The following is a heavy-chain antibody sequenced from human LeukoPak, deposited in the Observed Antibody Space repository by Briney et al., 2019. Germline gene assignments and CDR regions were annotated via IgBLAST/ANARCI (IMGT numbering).Heavy chain of an antibody. Sequence: SETLSLTCAVYGGSFSGYYWSWIRQPPGKGLEWIGEINHSGRTNYNPSLKSRVTISVDTSKNQFSLKLSSVTAADTAVYYCARGRVTYYYGSGSRPGYYFDYWGQGTLVTVSS. D-gene: IGHD3-10*01. CDR1: GGSFSGYY. J-gene: IGHJ4*02. V-gene: IGHV4-34*01. CDR3: ARGRVTYYYGSGSRPGYYFDY. CDR2: INHSGRT.